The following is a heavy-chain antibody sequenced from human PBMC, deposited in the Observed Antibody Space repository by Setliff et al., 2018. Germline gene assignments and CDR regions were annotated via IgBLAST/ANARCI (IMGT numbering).Heavy chain of an antibody. Sequence: PGESLKISCKGSGYSFTSYWSGWVRQMPGKSLEWMGIIYPGDSDTRYSPSFQGQVTISADKSISTAYLQWSSLKASDTAMYYCAMPTSGDCSGGSCWFDYWGQGTLVTVSS. CDR3: AMPTSGDCSGGSCWFDY. J-gene: IGHJ4*02. V-gene: IGHV5-51*01. CDR1: GYSFTSYW. CDR2: IYPGDSDT. D-gene: IGHD2-15*01.